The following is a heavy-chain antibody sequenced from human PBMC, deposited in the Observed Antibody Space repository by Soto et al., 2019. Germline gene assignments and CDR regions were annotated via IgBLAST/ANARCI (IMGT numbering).Heavy chain of an antibody. CDR1: GYTFTSYD. CDR2: MNPNSGNT. V-gene: IGHV1-8*01. CDR3: ARVSSGYCSGGSCYRSDAFDI. Sequence: QVQLVQSGAEVKKPGASVKVSCKASGYTFTSYDINWVRQATGQGLEWMGWMNPNSGNTGYAQKFQGRVTMTRNTSISTGYMELSSLRSEDTAVYYCARVSSGYCSGGSCYRSDAFDIWGQGTMVTVSS. D-gene: IGHD2-15*01. J-gene: IGHJ3*02.